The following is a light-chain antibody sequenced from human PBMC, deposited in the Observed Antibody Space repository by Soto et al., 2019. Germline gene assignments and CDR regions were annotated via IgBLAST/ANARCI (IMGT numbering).Light chain of an antibody. CDR1: SSDVGGYNY. CDR2: DVS. Sequence: QSVLTQPRSVSGSPGQSVTISCTGTSSDVGGYNYVSWYQQHPGKAPKLMIYDVSKRPSGVPDRFSGSKSGNTASLTISGLQAEDEADYYCCSYAGIYTYVFGTGTKLTVL. J-gene: IGLJ1*01. V-gene: IGLV2-11*01. CDR3: CSYAGIYTYV.